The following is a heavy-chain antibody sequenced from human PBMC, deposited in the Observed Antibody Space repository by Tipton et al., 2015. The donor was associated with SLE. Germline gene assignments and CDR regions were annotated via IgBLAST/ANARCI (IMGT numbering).Heavy chain of an antibody. V-gene: IGHV5-51*03. D-gene: IGHD3-10*01. CDR3: ARLRRAYGSGSDYFDY. CDR2: IYPGDSDT. Sequence: VQLVQSGAEVKKPGESLKISCKVSGYIFTNYWIGWVRQMPGKGLEWMGIIYPGDSDTRYSTSFQGQVTISADKSISTAYLQWSSLKASDTAMYYCARLRRAYGSGSDYFDYWGQGTLVTVSS. CDR1: GYIFTNYW. J-gene: IGHJ4*02.